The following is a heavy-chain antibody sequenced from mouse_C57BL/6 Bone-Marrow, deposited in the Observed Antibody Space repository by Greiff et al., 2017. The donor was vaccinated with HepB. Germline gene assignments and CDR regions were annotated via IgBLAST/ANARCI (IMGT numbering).Heavy chain of an antibody. Sequence: VQLQQSGPELVKPGASVKISCKASGYAFSSSWMNWVKQRPGKGLEWIGRIYPGDGDTNYNGKFKGKATLTADKSSSTAYMQLSSLTSEDSAVYFCARSKSSYYAMDYWGQGTSVTVSS. CDR1: GYAFSSSW. CDR2: IYPGDGDT. CDR3: ARSKSSYYAMDY. J-gene: IGHJ4*01. D-gene: IGHD1-3*01. V-gene: IGHV1-82*01.